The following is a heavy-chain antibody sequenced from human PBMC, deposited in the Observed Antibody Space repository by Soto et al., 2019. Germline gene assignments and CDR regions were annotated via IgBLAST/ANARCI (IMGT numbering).Heavy chain of an antibody. CDR3: ARVSLVGPSGGRYFDY. V-gene: IGHV3-72*01. D-gene: IGHD1-26*01. J-gene: IGHJ4*02. Sequence: EVQLVESGGGLVQPGGSLRLSCAASGFTFSAHYMDWVRQAPGKWLEWVCRIKNKANSYKTEYAASVEGRFTSSRDDSQNSLYLQMNSLKTEDTAVYYCARVSLVGPSGGRYFDYWCQGAQVAVSS. CDR2: IKNKANSYKT. CDR1: GFTFSAHY.